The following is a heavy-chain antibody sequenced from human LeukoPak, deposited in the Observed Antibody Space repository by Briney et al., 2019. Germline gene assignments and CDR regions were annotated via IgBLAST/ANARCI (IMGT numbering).Heavy chain of an antibody. V-gene: IGHV1-2*02. CDR2: INPNSGGT. J-gene: IGHJ4*02. CDR3: ARETKKAAAAGLGGYYFDY. D-gene: IGHD6-13*01. CDR1: GYTFTGYY. Sequence: ASVKVSCKASGYTFTGYYMHWVRQAPGQGLEWMGWINPNSGGTNYAQKFQGRVTMARDTSISTAYMELSRLRSDDTAVYYCARETKKAAAAGLGGYYFDYWGQGTLVTVSS.